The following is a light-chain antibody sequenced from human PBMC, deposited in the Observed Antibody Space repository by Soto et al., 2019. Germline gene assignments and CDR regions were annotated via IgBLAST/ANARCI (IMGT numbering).Light chain of an antibody. CDR2: EVS. CDR3: CSYAGSSTFVV. V-gene: IGLV2-23*02. Sequence: QSALTQPASVSGSPGQSITISCTGTSSDVGSYNLVSWYQQHTGKAPKLMIYEVSKRPSGVSNRFSGSKSGNTASLTISGLQAEEEADYYCCSYAGSSTFVVFGGGTQLTVL. CDR1: SSDVGSYNL. J-gene: IGLJ2*01.